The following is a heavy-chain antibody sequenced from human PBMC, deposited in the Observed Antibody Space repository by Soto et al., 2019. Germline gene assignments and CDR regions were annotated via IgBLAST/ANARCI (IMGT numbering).Heavy chain of an antibody. J-gene: IGHJ4*02. Sequence: PSETLSLTCAVSRGSISSSNWWSWVRPPPGKGLEWIGEIYHSGSTNYNPSLKSRVTISVDKSKNQFSLKLSSVTAADTAVYYCASTNGSSWYLDYFDYWGQGTLVTVS. CDR3: ASTNGSSWYLDYFDY. CDR1: RGSISSSNW. CDR2: IYHSGST. V-gene: IGHV4-4*02. D-gene: IGHD6-13*01.